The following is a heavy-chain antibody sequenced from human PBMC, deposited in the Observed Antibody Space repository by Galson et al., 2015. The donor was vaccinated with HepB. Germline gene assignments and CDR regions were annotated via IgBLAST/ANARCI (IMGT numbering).Heavy chain of an antibody. Sequence: LRLSCAASGFTFDTYAMAWVRQAPGKGLEWVSTITDNSGSTYIRDSVKGRFTISRDNAKNSLYLQMNGLRVEDTALYYCAKEHRGGFDALDIWGQGTMVTVSS. D-gene: IGHD3-16*01. CDR1: GFTFDTYA. CDR2: ITDNSGST. V-gene: IGHV3-23*01. CDR3: AKEHRGGFDALDI. J-gene: IGHJ3*02.